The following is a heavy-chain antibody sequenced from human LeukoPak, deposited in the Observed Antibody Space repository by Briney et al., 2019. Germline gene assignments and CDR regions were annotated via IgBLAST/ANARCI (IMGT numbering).Heavy chain of an antibody. CDR2: IYYSGST. Sequence: SETLSLTCPVPGGSISSYYWSWIRQPPGKGLEGFGYIYYSGSTNYNPSLKSRVTISVDTSKNQFSLKLSSVTAADTAVYYCARRSVYYDSSGYRGNWFDPWGQGTLVTVSS. J-gene: IGHJ5*02. CDR1: GGSISSYY. CDR3: ARRSVYYDSSGYRGNWFDP. V-gene: IGHV4-59*08. D-gene: IGHD3-22*01.